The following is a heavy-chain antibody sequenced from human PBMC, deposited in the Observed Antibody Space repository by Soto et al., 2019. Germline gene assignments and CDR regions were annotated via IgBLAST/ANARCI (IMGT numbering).Heavy chain of an antibody. CDR2: TYQSGSA. J-gene: IGHJ6*02. V-gene: IGHV4-30-2*06. CDR1: GGSISSGGYS. Sequence: QLQLQESGSGLVKPSQTLSLTCTVSGGSISSGGYSWTWIRQSPGKGLEWIGYTYQSGSAFYNPSLKSRVPISVDRSKNQFSLNLTSVTAADTAVYYCARDYYGMDVWGQGTTVTVSS. CDR3: ARDYYGMDV.